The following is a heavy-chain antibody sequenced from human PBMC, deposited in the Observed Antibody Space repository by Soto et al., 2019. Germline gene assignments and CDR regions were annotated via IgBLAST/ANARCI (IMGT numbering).Heavy chain of an antibody. CDR2: IYYSGST. Sequence: PSETLSLTCTVSGGSISSGGYYWSWIRQHPGKGLEWIGYIYYSGSTYYNPSLKSRVTISVDTSKNQFSLKLSSVTAADTAVYYCARGRTYDILTGIFDYWGQGTLVTVSS. CDR3: ARGRTYDILTGIFDY. CDR1: GGSISSGGYY. J-gene: IGHJ4*02. V-gene: IGHV4-31*03. D-gene: IGHD3-9*01.